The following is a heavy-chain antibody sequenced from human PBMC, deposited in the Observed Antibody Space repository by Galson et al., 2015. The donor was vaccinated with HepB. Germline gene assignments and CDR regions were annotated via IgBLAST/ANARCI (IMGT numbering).Heavy chain of an antibody. D-gene: IGHD6-19*01. J-gene: IGHJ4*02. CDR2: IYGDGST. CDR1: GLTVSGNY. CDR3: ARMGIAVAGDDY. V-gene: IGHV3-66*01. Sequence: SLRLSCAASGLTVSGNYMSWVRQAPGKGLEWVSVIYGDGSTYHTDPVKGRFTISRDNSKNTVYFQMNSLRVEDTAVYYCARMGIAVAGDDYWGQGTLVTVSS.